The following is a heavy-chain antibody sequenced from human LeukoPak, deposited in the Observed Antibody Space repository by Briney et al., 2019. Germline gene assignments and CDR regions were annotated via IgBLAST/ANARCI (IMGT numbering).Heavy chain of an antibody. V-gene: IGHV4-34*01. CDR2: INHSGST. J-gene: IGHJ6*02. CDR1: AFTFTSYA. Sequence: GSLRPSCAASAFTFTSYAMSWVRQAPGKGLGWIGEINHSGSTNYNPSLKSRVTISVDTSKNQFSLKLSSVTAADTAVYYCARGRYYYGMDVWGQGTTVTVSS. CDR3: ARGRYYYGMDV.